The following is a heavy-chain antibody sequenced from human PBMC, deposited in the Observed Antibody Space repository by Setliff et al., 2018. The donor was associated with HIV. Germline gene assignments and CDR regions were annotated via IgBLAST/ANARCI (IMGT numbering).Heavy chain of an antibody. D-gene: IGHD3-16*01. CDR2: ISTSGTT. Sequence: SETLSLTCTVSGDSITSGTYYWSWIRQPAGMRLEWIGHISTSGTTNYNPSLKSRVTISADTSKSPFSLKLTSVTAPDTAAYFCARVSTDYVWGSFLSSGPYYFDFWGQGALVTVSS. J-gene: IGHJ4*02. CDR1: GDSITSGTYY. V-gene: IGHV4-61*09. CDR3: ARVSTDYVWGSFLSSGPYYFDF.